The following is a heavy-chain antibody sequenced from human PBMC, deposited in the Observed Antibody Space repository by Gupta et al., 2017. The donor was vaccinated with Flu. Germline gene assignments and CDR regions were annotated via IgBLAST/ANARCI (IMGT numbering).Heavy chain of an antibody. Sequence: QVQLVESGGGVVQPGRSLRLSCAASGFTFSSYGMHWVRQAPGKGLEWVAVIWYDGINKYYAESVKGRVTISRDNSKNTLDRRMNILRAEETAVYDCAREGAAAGRYPGPRPFDDGVQGSMVAV. D-gene: IGHD6-13*01. V-gene: IGHV3-33*01. CDR3: AREGAAAGRYPGPRPFDD. J-gene: IGHJ3*01. CDR2: IWYDGINK. CDR1: GFTFSSYG.